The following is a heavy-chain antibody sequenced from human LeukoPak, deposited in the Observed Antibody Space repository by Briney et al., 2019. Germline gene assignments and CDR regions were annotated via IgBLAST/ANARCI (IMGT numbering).Heavy chain of an antibody. D-gene: IGHD3-16*01. V-gene: IGHV4-59*01. Sequence: PSETLSLTCTVSGGSISIYYWSWIRQPPGKGLEWIGYVYNSENTNYNPSLKSRVTISVDTSKNQFSLKLSSVTAADTAVYYCARDLGYYFDYWGQGTLVTVSS. J-gene: IGHJ4*02. CDR2: VYNSENT. CDR3: ARDLGYYFDY. CDR1: GGSISIYY.